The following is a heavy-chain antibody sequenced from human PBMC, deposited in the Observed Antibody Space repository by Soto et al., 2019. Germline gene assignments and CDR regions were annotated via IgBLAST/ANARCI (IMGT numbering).Heavy chain of an antibody. CDR3: ARGSPPDY. Sequence: GGSLRLSCAASGFIFSNYAMHWVRQAPGKGLELVAVISHDGSNKYYYADSVKGRFTISRDNSKNTLYVQMNSLRVEDTAVYYCARGSPPDYWGQGTLVTVSS. CDR1: GFIFSNYA. V-gene: IGHV3-30-3*01. J-gene: IGHJ4*02. CDR2: ISHDGSNK.